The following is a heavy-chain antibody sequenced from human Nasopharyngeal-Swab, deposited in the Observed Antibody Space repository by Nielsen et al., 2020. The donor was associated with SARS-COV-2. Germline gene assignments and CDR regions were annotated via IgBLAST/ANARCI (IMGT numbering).Heavy chain of an antibody. CDR2: ISYSGST. J-gene: IGHJ4*02. CDR1: GGSVSSGSYY. CDR3: ARGGRGLLGY. Sequence: SETLSLTCTVSGGSVSSGSYYWSWIRQPPGKGLEWIGNISYSGSTNYNPSLKSRVTISVDTSKNQFSLKLSSVTAADTAVYYCARGGRGLLGYWGQGTLVTVSS. D-gene: IGHD3-10*01. V-gene: IGHV4-61*01.